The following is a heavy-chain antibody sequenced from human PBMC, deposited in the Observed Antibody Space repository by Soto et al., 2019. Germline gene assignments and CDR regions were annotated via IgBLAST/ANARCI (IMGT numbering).Heavy chain of an antibody. CDR3: SRLVGASDY. CDR2: IYWDDDK. Sequence: QITLKESGPTLVKPTQTLTLTCTFSGFSLSTTGVGVGWIRQPPGKALEWLAVIYWDDDKDYSPSLKSRLTITTDPSKNQVILTMPNMDPVDTATYYCSRLVGASDYGGQGTLVTVSS. J-gene: IGHJ4*02. CDR1: GFSLSTTGVG. V-gene: IGHV2-5*02. D-gene: IGHD1-26*01.